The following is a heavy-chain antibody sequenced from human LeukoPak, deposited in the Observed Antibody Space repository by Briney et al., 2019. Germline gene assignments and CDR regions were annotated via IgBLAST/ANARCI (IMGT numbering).Heavy chain of an antibody. Sequence: PSETLSLTCTVSGGSISSSSYYWGWSRQPPGKGLEWIGSIYYSWTTYYNPSFKSRGTISVDTSNNQFSLKLSSVTAADTAVYFCASQYYYDDSGYSPFDYWGQGTLVTASS. CDR1: GGSISSSSYY. D-gene: IGHD3-22*01. J-gene: IGHJ4*02. V-gene: IGHV4-39*01. CDR2: IYYSWTT. CDR3: ASQYYYDDSGYSPFDY.